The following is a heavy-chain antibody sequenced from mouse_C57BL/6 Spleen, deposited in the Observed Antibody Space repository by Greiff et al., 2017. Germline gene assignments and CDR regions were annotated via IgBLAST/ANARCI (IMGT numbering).Heavy chain of an antibody. CDR1: GFTFSSYA. CDR2: ISHGGSYT. D-gene: IGHD2-4*01. V-gene: IGHV5-4*01. Sequence: VQGVQSGGGLVKPGASLKLSCAASGFTFSSYAMSWVHQTPGKSLEWVATISHGGSYTYYTDNVKGRFTFSIDNAKSNLYLQMSHLKSEDTAMYYCARDRYYDHGVFDGWGTGTTLTVSS. CDR3: ARDRYYDHGVFDG. J-gene: IGHJ1*03.